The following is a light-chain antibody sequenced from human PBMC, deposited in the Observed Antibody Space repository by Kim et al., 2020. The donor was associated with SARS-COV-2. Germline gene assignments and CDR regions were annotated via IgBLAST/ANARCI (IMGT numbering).Light chain of an antibody. CDR2: QDS. CDR3: QAWDSSTYV. CDR1: KLGDKY. V-gene: IGLV3-1*01. J-gene: IGLJ1*01. Sequence: VSPGQPASITCSGDKLGDKYACWYQQKPGQSPVLVIYQDSKRPSGIPERFSGSNSGNTATLTISGTQAMDEADYYCQAWDSSTYVFGTGTKVTVL.